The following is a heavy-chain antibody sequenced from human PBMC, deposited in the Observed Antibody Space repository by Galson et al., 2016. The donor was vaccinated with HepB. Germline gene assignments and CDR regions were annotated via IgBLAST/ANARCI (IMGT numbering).Heavy chain of an antibody. Sequence: SLRLSCAASGFTFSNYAMSWVRQAPGKGLEWVSIIFSGGSTFYADSVKGRFTISRDDSKNTLYLQMDSLRDEDTAVYFCARASISHFDFWGQGILVTVSS. J-gene: IGHJ4*02. CDR1: GFTFSNYA. CDR3: ARASISHFDF. CDR2: IFSGGST. V-gene: IGHV3-53*01.